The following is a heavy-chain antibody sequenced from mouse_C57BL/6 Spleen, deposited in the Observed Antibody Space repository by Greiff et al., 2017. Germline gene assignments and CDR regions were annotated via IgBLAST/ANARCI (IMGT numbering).Heavy chain of an antibody. D-gene: IGHD1-1*01. J-gene: IGHJ2*01. V-gene: IGHV1-54*01. CDR1: GYAFTNYL. Sequence: VQLQQSGAELVRPGTSVKVSCKASGYAFTNYLIEWVKQRPGQGLEWIGVINPGSGGTNYNEKFKGKATLTADKSSSTAYMQLSSLTSEDSAAYFCARGDGVVATDYWGQGTTLTVSS. CDR3: ARGDGVVATDY. CDR2: INPGSGGT.